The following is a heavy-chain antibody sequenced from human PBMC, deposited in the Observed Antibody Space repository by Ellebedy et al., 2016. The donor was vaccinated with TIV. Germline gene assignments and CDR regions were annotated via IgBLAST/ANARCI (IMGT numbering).Heavy chain of an antibody. V-gene: IGHV3-30*18. CDR1: GFTFSSYA. D-gene: IGHD1-26*01. CDR3: AKEGERGGSYLEAHYYYGMDV. Sequence: GESLKISXAASGFTFSSYAMSWVRQAPGKGLEWVAVISYDGSNKYYADSVKGRFTISRDNSKNTLYLQMNSLRAEDTAVYYCAKEGERGGSYLEAHYYYGMDVWGQGTTVTVSS. J-gene: IGHJ6*02. CDR2: ISYDGSNK.